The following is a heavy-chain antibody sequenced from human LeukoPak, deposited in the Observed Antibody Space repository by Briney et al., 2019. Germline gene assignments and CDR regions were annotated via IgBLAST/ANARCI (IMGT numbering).Heavy chain of an antibody. V-gene: IGHV3-53*01. D-gene: IGHD1-1*01. Sequence: PGGSLRLSCAASGFTVSSNYMSWVRQAPGKGLEWVSVIYSGGTTNYADSVKGRFIISRDNAKNSLYLQMNSLRAEDTAVYYCARGNLATTGRDDWFDPWGQGTLVTVSS. J-gene: IGHJ5*02. CDR2: IYSGGTT. CDR3: ARGNLATTGRDDWFDP. CDR1: GFTVSSNY.